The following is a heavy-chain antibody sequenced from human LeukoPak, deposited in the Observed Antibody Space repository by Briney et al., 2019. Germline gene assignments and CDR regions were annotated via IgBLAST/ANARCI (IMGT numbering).Heavy chain of an antibody. CDR3: ARDLSLGAPAVFDY. V-gene: IGHV3-21*01. J-gene: IGHJ4*02. CDR2: ISSGSTYI. Sequence: GGSLRLSCAASGFTFRSYSMNWVRKAPGKGLEWVSTISSGSTYIYYADSVKGRFTISRDNAENSVYLQMDSLRGDDTAVYYCARDLSLGAPAVFDYWGQGTLVTVSS. CDR1: GFTFRSYS. D-gene: IGHD1-26*01.